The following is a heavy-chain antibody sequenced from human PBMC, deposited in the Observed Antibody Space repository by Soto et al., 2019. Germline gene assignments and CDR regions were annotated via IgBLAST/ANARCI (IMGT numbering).Heavy chain of an antibody. J-gene: IGHJ4*02. D-gene: IGHD3-10*01. V-gene: IGHV3-23*01. CDR1: GFTFSNYA. CDR2: MSGTAGKT. CDR3: ARQYCFGPGSYVFYFDH. Sequence: EVQLLESGGGSVQPGGSLRLSCAASGFTFSNYAMTWVRQAPGKGLEWVSTMSGTAGKTYYADSVKGRITITRDNSKNKLYLQMNSLRAEDTVVYYCARQYCFGPGSYVFYFDHWGQGTLVTVSS.